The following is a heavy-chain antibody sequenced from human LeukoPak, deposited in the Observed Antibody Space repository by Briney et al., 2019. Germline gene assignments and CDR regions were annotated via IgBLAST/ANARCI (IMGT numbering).Heavy chain of an antibody. J-gene: IGHJ4*02. CDR2: ISGSGGST. CDR3: AKEGSSFHPNYFDY. CDR1: GFTFSSYA. Sequence: GGSLRLSCAASGFTFSSYATSWVRQAPGKGLEWVSAISGSGGSTYYADSVKGRFTISRDNSNNTLYLQMNSLRAEDTAVYFCAKEGSSFHPNYFDYWGQGTLVTVSS. V-gene: IGHV3-23*01. D-gene: IGHD2-2*01.